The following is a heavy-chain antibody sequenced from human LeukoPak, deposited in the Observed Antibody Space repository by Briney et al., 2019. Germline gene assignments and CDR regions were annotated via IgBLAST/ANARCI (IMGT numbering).Heavy chain of an antibody. CDR1: GGSFSGYY. CDR2: INHSGST. V-gene: IGHV4-34*01. Sequence: PSETLSLTCAVYGGSFSGYYWSWIRQPPGKGLEWIGEINHSGSTNHNPSLKSRVTISVDTSKNQFSLKLSSVTAADTAVYYCARGPIVVVVAATPVNWFDPWGQGTLVTVSS. CDR3: ARGPIVVVVAATPVNWFDP. J-gene: IGHJ5*02. D-gene: IGHD2-15*01.